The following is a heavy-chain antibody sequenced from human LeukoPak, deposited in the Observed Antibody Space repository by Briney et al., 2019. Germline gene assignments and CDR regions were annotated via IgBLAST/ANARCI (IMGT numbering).Heavy chain of an antibody. CDR3: ARTRFPNYYDSRGQNTYFDY. Sequence: SETLSLTCAAYGGSFIGNYWSWIRQPPGKGLEWIGEINHSGSTNYNPSLKSRVTISVDTSKNQFSLKLSSVTAADTAVYYCARTRFPNYYDSRGQNTYFDYWGQGTLATVSS. J-gene: IGHJ4*02. V-gene: IGHV4-34*01. CDR2: INHSGST. D-gene: IGHD3-22*01. CDR1: GGSFIGNY.